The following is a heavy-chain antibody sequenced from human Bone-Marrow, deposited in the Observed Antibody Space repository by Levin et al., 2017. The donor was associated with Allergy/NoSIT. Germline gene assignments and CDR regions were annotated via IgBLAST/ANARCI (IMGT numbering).Heavy chain of an antibody. D-gene: IGHD6-19*01. CDR3: VKAQGRRSSGWHGPDY. J-gene: IGHJ4*02. CDR1: GFTFSSYA. Sequence: GESLKISCAASGFTFSSYAMSWVRQAPGKGLEWVSAISGSGGSTYYADSVKGRFTISRDNSKNTLYLQMNSLRAEDTAVYYCVKAQGRRSSGWHGPDYWGQGTLVTVSS. CDR2: ISGSGGST. V-gene: IGHV3-23*01.